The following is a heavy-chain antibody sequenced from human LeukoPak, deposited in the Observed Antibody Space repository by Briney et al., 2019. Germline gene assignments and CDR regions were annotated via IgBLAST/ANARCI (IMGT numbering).Heavy chain of an antibody. V-gene: IGHV1-18*01. J-gene: IGHJ3*02. CDR2: ISAYNGNT. CDR3: AREPKPTYDSSGYTI. D-gene: IGHD3-22*01. CDR1: VYTFTIYG. Sequence: GASVTVSFRASVYTFTIYGISWVRQAPGQGLEWMGWISAYNGNTNYAQKLQGRVTMTTDTSTSTAYMELRSLRSDDTAVYYCAREPKPTYDSSGYTIWGQGTMVTVSS.